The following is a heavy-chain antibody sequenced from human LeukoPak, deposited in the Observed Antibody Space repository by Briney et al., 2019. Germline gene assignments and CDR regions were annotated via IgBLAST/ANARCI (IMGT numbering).Heavy chain of an antibody. V-gene: IGHV4-39*07. Sequence: SETLSLTCTVSGGSISSSSYYWGWIRQPPGKGLEWIGSIYYSGSTYYNPSLKSRVTISVDTSKNQFSLKLSSVTAADTAVYYCARALSERPNFSNYYYYMDVWGKGTTVTVSS. CDR1: GGSISSSSYY. J-gene: IGHJ6*03. CDR3: ARALSERPNFSNYYYYMDV. CDR2: IYYSGST. D-gene: IGHD2/OR15-2a*01.